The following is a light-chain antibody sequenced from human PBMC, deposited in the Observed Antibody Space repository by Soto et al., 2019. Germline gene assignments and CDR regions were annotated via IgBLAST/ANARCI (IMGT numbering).Light chain of an antibody. CDR3: MQGTHWPPT. CDR2: KVF. J-gene: IGKJ1*01. Sequence: DVVMTQSPLSLPVTLGQPASISCRSSQSLLYSNGNTYLHWFQQRPGQSPRRLIYKVFNRDSGVPDRFSGSGSGPDFTLKISRVEAEDVGVYYCMQGTHWPPTFGQGTKVEIK. CDR1: QSLLYSNGNTY. V-gene: IGKV2-30*01.